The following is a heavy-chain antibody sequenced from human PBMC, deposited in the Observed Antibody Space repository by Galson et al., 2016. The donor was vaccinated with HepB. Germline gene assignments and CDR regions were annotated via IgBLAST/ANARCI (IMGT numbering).Heavy chain of an antibody. CDR1: GFAFSSYA. CDR2: ISSDKSSK. V-gene: IGHV3-30*04. D-gene: IGHD5-12*01. CDR3: AREGPPGYSGYDSDSFDY. Sequence: SLRLSCAASGFAFSSYAMHWVRQAPGKGLDWVAIISSDKSSKYYADSVKGRFTISRDNSKNTLYLQMNSLRGEDTAVYYCAREGPPGYSGYDSDSFDYWGQGTLVTVSS. J-gene: IGHJ4*02.